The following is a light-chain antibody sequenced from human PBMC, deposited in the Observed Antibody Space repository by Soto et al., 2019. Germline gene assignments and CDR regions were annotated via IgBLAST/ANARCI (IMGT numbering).Light chain of an antibody. J-gene: IGLJ2*01. CDR3: QTWGAGIVV. V-gene: IGLV4-69*01. CDR1: SGHSNYA. Sequence: QPVLTQSPSASASLGASVNLTCTLTSGHSNYAIAWHQQQSEKGPRYLMKLNSDGSHSKGDGIPARFSGSSSGAERDLTISSLQSEDEADYYCQTWGAGIVVFGGGTKLTVL. CDR2: LNSDGSH.